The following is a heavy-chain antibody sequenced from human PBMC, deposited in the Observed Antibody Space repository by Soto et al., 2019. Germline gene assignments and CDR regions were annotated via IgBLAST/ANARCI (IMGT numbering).Heavy chain of an antibody. D-gene: IGHD6-13*01. CDR2: MNPGSGKT. CDR3: ARMASAGTLNWFDP. J-gene: IGHJ5*02. V-gene: IGHV1-8*02. Sequence: ASVKVSCKASGYTFINFDISWVRQAAGQGLEWLGWMNPGSGKTGYASKFQGRVAMTRDASTGTSHLELSSLTSDDTAVYYCARMASAGTLNWFDPWGQGTLVTAPQ. CDR1: GYTFINFD.